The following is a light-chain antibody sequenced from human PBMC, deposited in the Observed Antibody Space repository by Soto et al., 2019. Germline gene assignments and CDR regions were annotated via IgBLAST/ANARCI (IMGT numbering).Light chain of an antibody. CDR3: SSYRTGNTVV. Sequence: QSALTQPASVSGSPGQSITISCTGTSSDVGAYNHVSWYQQKPGKAPKLLIYEVSNRPSGVSNRFSGSKSGSTASLTISGLQAEDEADYCCSSYRTGNTVVFGGGTKVTVL. J-gene: IGLJ2*01. CDR2: EVS. V-gene: IGLV2-14*01. CDR1: SSDVGAYNH.